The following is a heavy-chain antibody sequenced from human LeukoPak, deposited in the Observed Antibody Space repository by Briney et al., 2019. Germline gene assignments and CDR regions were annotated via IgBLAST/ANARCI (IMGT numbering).Heavy chain of an antibody. D-gene: IGHD6-19*01. CDR2: IIPDGSAK. V-gene: IGHV3-7*01. J-gene: IGHJ4*02. Sequence: GGSLRLSCAASGYTFNTWMAWVRQAPGKGLEWVASIIPDGSAKYYVDSVKGRFTISRDNAMNSLYLQLNSLRVEDTAVYYCADVDSGDWGQGTLVTVSS. CDR1: GYTFNTW. CDR3: ADVDSGD.